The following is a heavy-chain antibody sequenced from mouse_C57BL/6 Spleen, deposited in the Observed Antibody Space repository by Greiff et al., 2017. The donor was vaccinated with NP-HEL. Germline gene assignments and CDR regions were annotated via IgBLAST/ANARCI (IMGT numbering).Heavy chain of an antibody. D-gene: IGHD2-4*01. CDR1: GFTFSDYY. V-gene: IGHV5-12*01. J-gene: IGHJ1*03. Sequence: EVKVEESGGGLVQPGGSLKLSCAASGFTFSDYYMYWVRQTPEKRLEWVAYISNGGGSTYYPDTVKGRFTISRDNAKNTLYLQMSRLKSEDTAMYYCARHIYYDYDGYFDVWGTGTTVTVSS. CDR2: ISNGGGST. CDR3: ARHIYYDYDGYFDV.